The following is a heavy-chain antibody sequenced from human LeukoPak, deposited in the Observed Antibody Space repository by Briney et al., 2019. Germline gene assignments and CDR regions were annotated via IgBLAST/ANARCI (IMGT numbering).Heavy chain of an antibody. V-gene: IGHV3-66*01. CDR1: GFIVSSNY. CDR3: ASRVTTGY. J-gene: IGHJ4*02. Sequence: GGSLKLSCAASGFIVSSNYMSWVRQSPGKGLEWVSVIYTGGTTNYADSVKGRFTISRDNSKNTLYLQMNSLRAEDTAVYYCASRVTTGYWGQGTLVIVSS. D-gene: IGHD1-14*01. CDR2: IYTGGTT.